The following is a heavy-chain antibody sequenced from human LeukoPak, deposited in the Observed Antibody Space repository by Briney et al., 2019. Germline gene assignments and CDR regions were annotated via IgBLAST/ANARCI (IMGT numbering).Heavy chain of an antibody. D-gene: IGHD3-22*01. CDR2: IYYSGST. CDR1: GGSISSGGYY. V-gene: IGHV4-31*03. CDR3: ARWSSGYYYFDY. J-gene: IGHJ4*02. Sequence: SQTLSLTCTVSGGSISSGGYYWSWIRQHPGKGLEWIGYIYYSGSTYYNPSLKSRVTISVDTSKNQFSLKLSSVTAADMAVYYCARWSSGYYYFDYWGQGTLVTVSS.